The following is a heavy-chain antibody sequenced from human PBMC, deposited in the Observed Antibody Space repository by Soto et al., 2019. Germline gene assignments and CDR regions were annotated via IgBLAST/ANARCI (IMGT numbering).Heavy chain of an antibody. J-gene: IGHJ3*02. CDR3: ARQYYDFWSGYSTQAHDAFDI. CDR2: MNASNGNT. D-gene: IGHD3-3*01. V-gene: IGHV1-3*01. CDR1: GYTFTSYA. Sequence: ASVKVSCKASGYTFTSYAINWVRQATGQGLEWMGWMNASNGNTRYSQKFQGRVTITRDTSASTAYMELSSLGSEDTAVYYCARQYYDFWSGYSTQAHDAFDIWGQGTMVTVSS.